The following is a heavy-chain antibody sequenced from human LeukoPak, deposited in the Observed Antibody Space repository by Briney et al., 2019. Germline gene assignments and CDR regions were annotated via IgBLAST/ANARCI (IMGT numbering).Heavy chain of an antibody. V-gene: IGHV3-48*01. Sequence: GGSLRLSCAASGFTFSNAWMNWVRQAPGKGLEWVSYISTSSSTIYYAGSVKGRFTISRDNAENSLYLQMHSLRAEDTAVYYCARDQTPGYYYDMDVWGQGTTVTVSS. CDR2: ISTSSSTI. CDR1: GFTFSNAW. CDR3: ARDQTPGYYYDMDV. D-gene: IGHD2-15*01. J-gene: IGHJ6*02.